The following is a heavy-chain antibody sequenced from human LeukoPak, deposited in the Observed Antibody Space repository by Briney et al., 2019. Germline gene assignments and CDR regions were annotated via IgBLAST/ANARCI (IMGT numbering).Heavy chain of an antibody. CDR3: ARGRYCSSTSCPGKYYYYMDV. D-gene: IGHD2-2*01. Sequence: SGGSLRLSCAASGFTFSSYWMSWVRQAPGKGLEWVANIKQDGSEKYYVDSVKGRFTISRDNAKNSLYLQMNSLRAEDTAVYYWARGRYCSSTSCPGKYYYYMDVWGKGTTVTVSS. CDR2: IKQDGSEK. J-gene: IGHJ6*03. CDR1: GFTFSSYW. V-gene: IGHV3-7*01.